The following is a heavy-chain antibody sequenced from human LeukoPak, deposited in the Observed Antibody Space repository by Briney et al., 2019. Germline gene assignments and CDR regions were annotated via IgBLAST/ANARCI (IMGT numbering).Heavy chain of an antibody. CDR2: ISYDGSNK. CDR1: GFTFSSYA. J-gene: IGHJ3*02. Sequence: GGSLRLSCAASGFTFSSYAMHWVRQAPGKGLEWVAVISYDGSNKYYADSVKGRFTISRDNSKNTLYLQMNSLGAEDTAVYYCARGSNGVSWWSNAFDIWGQGTMVTVSS. V-gene: IGHV3-30*04. D-gene: IGHD2-21*01. CDR3: ARGSNGVSWWSNAFDI.